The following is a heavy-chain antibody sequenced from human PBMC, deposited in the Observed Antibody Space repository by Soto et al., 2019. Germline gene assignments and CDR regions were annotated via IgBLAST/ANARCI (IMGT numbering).Heavy chain of an antibody. V-gene: IGHV1-58*01. CDR3: AAGSLSLDTLGAFDI. Sequence: SVNVSCKASGFTFTSSAVQWVRQALGQRLEWIGWIVVGSGNTNYAQKCQERVTITRDMSTSTAYMELSSLRSEDTAVYYCAAGSLSLDTLGAFDIGGQGTMVTVS. CDR2: IVVGSGNT. D-gene: IGHD7-27*01. J-gene: IGHJ3*02. CDR1: GFTFTSSA.